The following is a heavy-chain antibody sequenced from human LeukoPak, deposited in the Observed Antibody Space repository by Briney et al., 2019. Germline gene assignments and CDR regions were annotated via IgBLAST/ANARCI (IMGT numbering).Heavy chain of an antibody. CDR3: ARETGYAYGRAPLDY. CDR1: GGTFSTFG. J-gene: IGHJ4*02. Sequence: SVKVSCKASGGTFSTFGISWVRQAPGQGLEWMGGIIPMSGTVNNAQKFQGRVTITADKSTGTAYMELSSLRSDDTAVYYCARETGYAYGRAPLDYWGQGTLVTVSS. CDR2: IIPMSGTV. D-gene: IGHD5-18*01. V-gene: IGHV1-69*06.